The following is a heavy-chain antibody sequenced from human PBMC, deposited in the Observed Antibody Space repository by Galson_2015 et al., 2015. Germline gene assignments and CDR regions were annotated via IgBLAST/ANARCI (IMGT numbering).Heavy chain of an antibody. Sequence: QSGAEVKKPGESLRISCKGSGYSFTSYWISWVRQMPGKGLEWMGRIDPSDSYTNYSPSFQGHVTISADKSISTAYLQWSSLKASDTAMYYCARRALYYYDSIPSPEPHAFDIWGQGTMVTVSS. D-gene: IGHD3-22*01. CDR3: ARRALYYYDSIPSPEPHAFDI. CDR2: IDPSDSYT. V-gene: IGHV5-10-1*01. J-gene: IGHJ3*02. CDR1: GYSFTSYW.